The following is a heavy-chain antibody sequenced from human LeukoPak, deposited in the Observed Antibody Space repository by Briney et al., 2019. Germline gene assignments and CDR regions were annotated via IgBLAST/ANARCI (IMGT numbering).Heavy chain of an antibody. J-gene: IGHJ4*02. V-gene: IGHV1-18*01. Sequence: ASVKVSCKASGYTFTSYGISWVRQAPRQGLEWMGWISAYNGNTNYAQKLQGRVTMTTDTSTSTAYMELRSLRSDDTAVYYCARAVVVPAAIEYYFDYWGQGTLVTVSS. CDR2: ISAYNGNT. CDR1: GYTFTSYG. D-gene: IGHD2-2*01. CDR3: ARAVVVPAAIEYYFDY.